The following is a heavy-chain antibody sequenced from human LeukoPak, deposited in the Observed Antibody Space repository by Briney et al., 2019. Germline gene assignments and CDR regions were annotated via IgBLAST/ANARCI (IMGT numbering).Heavy chain of an antibody. J-gene: IGHJ4*02. CDR1: GFTFSSFG. CDR3: AKIDIVATIWEPYFDY. CDR2: MSYDGSNI. Sequence: PGGSLRLSCAASGFTFSSFGMHWVRQAPGKGREWGALMSYDGSNINYADSVKGRFTISRDNSKNTLYLQMNSLRAEDTAVYYCAKIDIVATIWEPYFDYWGQGTLVTVSS. D-gene: IGHD5-12*01. V-gene: IGHV3-30*18.